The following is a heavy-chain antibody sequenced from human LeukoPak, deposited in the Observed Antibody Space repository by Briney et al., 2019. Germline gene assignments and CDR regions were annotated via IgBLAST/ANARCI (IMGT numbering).Heavy chain of an antibody. CDR1: GGSISSYY. V-gene: IGHV4-39*07. CDR3: ASDYRYSGYGMHV. CDR2: IYYTGST. Sequence: SSETLSLTCTVSGGSISSYYWVWIRQPPGKGLEWIGNIYYTGSTYYNPSLKSRVTISVDTSKNQFSLKLSSVTAADTAVYYCASDYRYSGYGMHVWGKGTTVTVSS. J-gene: IGHJ6*04. D-gene: IGHD5-12*01.